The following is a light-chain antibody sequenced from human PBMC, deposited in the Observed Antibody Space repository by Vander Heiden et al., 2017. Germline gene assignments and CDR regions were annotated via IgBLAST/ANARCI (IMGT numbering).Light chain of an antibody. Sequence: QSALTQPPPPSASPGQSVTISCTGTSSDVGGYNYVSWYQQHPGKAPKVVIYEVSQRPSGVPDRFSGSKSANTASLTVSGLQAEDEADYYCSSFAGFNNYVFGTGTKVTVL. V-gene: IGLV2-8*01. CDR1: SSDVGGYNY. J-gene: IGLJ1*01. CDR3: SSFAGFNNYV. CDR2: EVS.